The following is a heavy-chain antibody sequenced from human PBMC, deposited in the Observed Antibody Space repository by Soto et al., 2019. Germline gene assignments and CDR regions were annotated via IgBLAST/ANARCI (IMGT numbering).Heavy chain of an antibody. J-gene: IGHJ6*01. Sequence: PGGSLRLSCAASGFTLSTYGMHWVRQAPGKGLEWVAVVWYDGSKKYYADSVKGRFTVSRDNSKNTPYLQMNSLRAEDTAVYYCARPLEQWQLGFGMDVWGQGSPVTVSS. V-gene: IGHV3-33*01. CDR1: GFTLSTYG. CDR3: ARPLEQWQLGFGMDV. CDR2: VWYDGSKK. D-gene: IGHD6-19*01.